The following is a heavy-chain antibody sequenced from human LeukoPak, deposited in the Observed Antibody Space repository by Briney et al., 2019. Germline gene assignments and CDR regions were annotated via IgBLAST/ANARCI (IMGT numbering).Heavy chain of an antibody. J-gene: IGHJ5*02. D-gene: IGHD2-15*01. CDR2: MYDGGTT. CDR3: ARHEIVVVVAAKSWFDP. Sequence: TSETLSLTCTVSGASISGSISGGTYYWNWIRQPAGKGLEWIGRMYDGGTTINYSPSLKSRVTISVDTPKDQFSLKLSSVTAADTAVYYCARHEIVVVVAAKSWFDPWGQGTLVTVSS. V-gene: IGHV4-61*02. CDR1: GASISGSISGGTYY.